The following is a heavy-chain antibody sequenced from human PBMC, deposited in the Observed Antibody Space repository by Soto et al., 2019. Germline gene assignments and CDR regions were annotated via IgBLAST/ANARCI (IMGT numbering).Heavy chain of an antibody. J-gene: IGHJ5*02. CDR3: ARSQGRYDFWSGPTLTFLNWFDP. V-gene: IGHV4-31*03. CDR2: IYYSGST. D-gene: IGHD3-3*01. CDR1: GGSISSGGYY. Sequence: PSETLSLTCTVSGGSISSGGYYWSWIRQHPGKGLEWIGYIYYSGSTYYNPSLKSRVTISVDTSKNQFSLKLSSVTAADTAVYYCARSQGRYDFWSGPTLTFLNWFDPWGQGTLVTVSS.